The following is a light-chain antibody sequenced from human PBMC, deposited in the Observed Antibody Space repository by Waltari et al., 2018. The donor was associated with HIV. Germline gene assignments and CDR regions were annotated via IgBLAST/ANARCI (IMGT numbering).Light chain of an antibody. J-gene: IGLJ3*02. CDR2: EVT. CDR1: SSDVGGYNS. Sequence: QSALTQPRSVSGSPGQSVTISCTGTSSDVGGYNSVPWYQQHPGKAPKLMIYEVTKRPSGVPDRFSGSKSGNTASLTISGLQAEDEADYFCCSYAGGYTLVFGGGTKLTVL. V-gene: IGLV2-11*02. CDR3: CSYAGGYTLV.